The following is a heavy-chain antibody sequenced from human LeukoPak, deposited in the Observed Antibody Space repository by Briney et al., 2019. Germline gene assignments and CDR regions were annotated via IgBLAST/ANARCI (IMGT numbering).Heavy chain of an antibody. D-gene: IGHD3-16*01. J-gene: IGHJ4*02. CDR1: GYKFTDDY. Sequence: ASVKVSCKASGYKFTDDYMHWVRQAPGQGLEFMGWINPDSGFTNYAQKFKGRVTMTRDTSISTAYLEVRRLTSADTAVYYCAPTAEAYTSWWKVWGQGTLVTVSS. CDR3: APTAEAYTSWWKV. V-gene: IGHV1-2*02. CDR2: INPDSGFT.